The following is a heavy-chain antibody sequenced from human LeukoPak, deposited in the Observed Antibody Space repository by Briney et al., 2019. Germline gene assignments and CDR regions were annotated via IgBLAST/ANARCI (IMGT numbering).Heavy chain of an antibody. D-gene: IGHD3-10*01. J-gene: IGHJ4*02. V-gene: IGHV4-34*01. CDR1: GGSFSGYY. Sequence: PSETLSLTCAVYGGSFSGYYWSWIRQPPGKGLEWIGEINHSGSTNYNPSLKSRVTISVDTSKNQFSLKLSSVTAADTAVYYCARRWAGTSFVLLWFGESHFDYWGQGTLVTVSS. CDR2: INHSGST. CDR3: ARRWAGTSFVLLWFGESHFDY.